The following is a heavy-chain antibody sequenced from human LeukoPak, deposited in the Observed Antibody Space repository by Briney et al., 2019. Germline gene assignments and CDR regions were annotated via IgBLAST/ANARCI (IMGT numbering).Heavy chain of an antibody. D-gene: IGHD3-22*01. Sequence: ASVKVSCKASGYTFTGYYMHWVRQAPGQGLEWMGWINPNSGGTNYAQKFQGGVTMTRDTSISTAYMELSRLRSDDTAVYYCARDRASNYYDSSGYYPSGWFDPWGQGTLVTVSS. CDR3: ARDRASNYYDSSGYYPSGWFDP. J-gene: IGHJ5*02. CDR2: INPNSGGT. V-gene: IGHV1-2*02. CDR1: GYTFTGYY.